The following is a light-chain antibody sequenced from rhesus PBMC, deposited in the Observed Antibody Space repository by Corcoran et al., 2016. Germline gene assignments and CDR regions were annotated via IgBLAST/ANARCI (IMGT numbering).Light chain of an antibody. V-gene: IGLV2S9*01. Sequence: QSALTQPPSVSKSLGKSVTISCTGTSSDIGGYNDVSWYQQHPGTAPRLLIYDVSKRPAGVADRFSGSKSVNTASLTISGLQAEDEADYYCCSYRGGSTFVFGSGTKLTVL. CDR2: DVS. CDR1: SSDIGGYND. CDR3: CSYRGGSTFV. J-gene: IGLJ6*01.